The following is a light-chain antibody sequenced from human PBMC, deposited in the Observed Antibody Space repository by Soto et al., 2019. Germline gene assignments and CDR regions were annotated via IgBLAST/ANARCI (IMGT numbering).Light chain of an antibody. CDR2: DAS. CDR1: QSVSSIY. Sequence: EIVLTQSPGTLSLSPGERATLSCRASQSVSSIYLAWDQQKPGQAPRLLIYDASSRATGIPDRFSGSGSGTDFTLTISRLEPEDFAVYYCQQYGSSPETFGQGTKVEIK. J-gene: IGKJ1*01. V-gene: IGKV3-20*01. CDR3: QQYGSSPET.